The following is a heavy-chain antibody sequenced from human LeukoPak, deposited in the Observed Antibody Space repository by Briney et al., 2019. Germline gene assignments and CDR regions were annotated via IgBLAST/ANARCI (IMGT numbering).Heavy chain of an antibody. V-gene: IGHV3-74*01. J-gene: IGHJ6*02. CDR1: GFTFSSYW. Sequence: GGSLRLSCAASGFTFSSYWMHWVRQAPGKGLVWVSRINSDGSSTSYADSVKGRFTISRDNAKNTLYLQMNSLRAEDTAVYYCARAGPMAYYYGMDVWGQGTTVTVSS. CDR3: ARAGPMAYYYGMDV. D-gene: IGHD3-10*01. CDR2: INSDGSST.